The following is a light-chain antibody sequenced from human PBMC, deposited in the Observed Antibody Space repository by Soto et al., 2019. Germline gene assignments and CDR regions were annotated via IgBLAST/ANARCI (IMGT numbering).Light chain of an antibody. Sequence: DIQMTRSPSTLSASVGDRVTITCRASQSISSWLAWYQQKPGKAPKLLIYDASSLESGVPSRFSGSGSGTEFTLTISSLQPDDFATDYCQQYNSYSVTFGQGTKLEIK. CDR2: DAS. CDR1: QSISSW. J-gene: IGKJ2*01. CDR3: QQYNSYSVT. V-gene: IGKV1-5*01.